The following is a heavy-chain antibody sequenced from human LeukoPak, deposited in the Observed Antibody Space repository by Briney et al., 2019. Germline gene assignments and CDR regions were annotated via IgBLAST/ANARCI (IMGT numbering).Heavy chain of an antibody. V-gene: IGHV1-69*13. CDR3: ARGRQALEWLLFYY. J-gene: IGHJ4*02. D-gene: IGHD3-3*01. CDR1: GGTFSSYA. Sequence: ASVKVSCKASGGTFSSYAISWVRQAPGQGLEWMGGIIPIFGTANYAQKFQGRVTITADESTSTAYMELSSLRSEDTAVYYCARGRQALEWLLFYYWGQGTLVTVSS. CDR2: IIPIFGTA.